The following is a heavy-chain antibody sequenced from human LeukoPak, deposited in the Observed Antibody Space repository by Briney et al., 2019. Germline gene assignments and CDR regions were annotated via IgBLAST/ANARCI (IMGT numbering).Heavy chain of an antibody. Sequence: SQTLSLTCTVSGGSISSGGYYWSWIRQHPGKGLEWIGYIYYSGSTYYNPFLKSRVTISVDTSKNQFSLKLSSVTAADTAVYYCASTSRQDYVWGSYRPTPPYCFDYWGQGTLVTVSS. J-gene: IGHJ4*02. V-gene: IGHV4-31*03. CDR2: IYYSGST. CDR1: GGSISSGGYY. CDR3: ASTSRQDYVWGSYRPTPPYCFDY. D-gene: IGHD3-16*02.